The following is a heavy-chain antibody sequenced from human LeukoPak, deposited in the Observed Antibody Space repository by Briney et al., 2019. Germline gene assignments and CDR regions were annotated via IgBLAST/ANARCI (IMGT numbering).Heavy chain of an antibody. CDR3: ARDGSSSWYHWYFDL. V-gene: IGHV3-53*01. CDR2: IYSGGST. J-gene: IGHJ2*01. Sequence: GGSLRLSCAASGFTVSSNHMSWVRQAPGKGLEWVSVIYSGGSTYYADSVKGRSTISRDNSKNTLYLQMNNLRAEDTAVYYCARDGSSSWYHWYFDLWGRGTLVTVSS. CDR1: GFTVSSNH. D-gene: IGHD6-13*01.